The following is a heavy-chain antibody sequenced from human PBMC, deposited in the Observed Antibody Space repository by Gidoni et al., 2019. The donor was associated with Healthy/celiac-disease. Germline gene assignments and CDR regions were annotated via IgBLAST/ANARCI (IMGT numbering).Heavy chain of an antibody. CDR2: ISGSGGST. Sequence: EVQLLESGGGLVQPGGSLRLACAASGCTCTSYAMSWVRQAPGKGLEWVSAISGSGGSTYYSDSVKGRFTISRDNSKNTLYLQMNSLRAEDTAVYYCAKALLVVALYYFDYWGQGTLVTVSS. V-gene: IGHV3-23*01. CDR1: GCTCTSYA. CDR3: AKALLVVALYYFDY. J-gene: IGHJ4*02. D-gene: IGHD2-15*01.